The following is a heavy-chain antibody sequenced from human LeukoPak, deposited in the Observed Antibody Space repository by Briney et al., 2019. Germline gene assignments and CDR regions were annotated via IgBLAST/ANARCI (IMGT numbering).Heavy chain of an antibody. V-gene: IGHV3-30*02. CDR2: IRYDGSNK. J-gene: IGHJ4*02. Sequence: GSLRLSCAASGFTFSSYGMHWVRQAPGKGLEWVAFIRYDGSNKYYADSVKGRFTISRVNSKNTLYLQMNSLRAEDTAVYYCAKNGETTVTPFDSWGQGTLVTVSS. CDR3: AKNGETTVTPFDS. D-gene: IGHD4-11*01. CDR1: GFTFSSYG.